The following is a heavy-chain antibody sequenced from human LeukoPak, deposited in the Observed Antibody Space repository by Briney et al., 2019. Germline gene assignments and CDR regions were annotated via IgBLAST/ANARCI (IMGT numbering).Heavy chain of an antibody. CDR2: IYYSGST. V-gene: IGHV4-59*08. D-gene: IGHD6-25*01. J-gene: IGHJ6*02. CDR3: ARQRSIAADYYYYGMDV. Sequence: SETLSLTCTVSGGSISSYYWSWIRQPPGKGLEWIGYIYYSGSTNYNPSLKSRVTISVDTSKNQFSLKLSSVTAADTAVNYCARQRSIAADYYYYGMDVWGQGTTVTVSS. CDR1: GGSISSYY.